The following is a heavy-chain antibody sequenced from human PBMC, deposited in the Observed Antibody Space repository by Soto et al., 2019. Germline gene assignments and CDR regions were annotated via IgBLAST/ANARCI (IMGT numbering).Heavy chain of an antibody. CDR3: ARARWYDAFDV. V-gene: IGHV4-38-2*01. J-gene: IGHJ3*01. CDR1: VLFISIGNY. D-gene: IGHD2-15*01. Sequence: PSETLPLACALQVLFISIGNYGGRIRKPPGKGLEWIGSIFHGGNTYYNPSLNSRVTISVDMSKNQFSLKLNSVTAADTAVYYCARARWYDAFDVWGQGTVVTVS. CDR2: IFHGGNT.